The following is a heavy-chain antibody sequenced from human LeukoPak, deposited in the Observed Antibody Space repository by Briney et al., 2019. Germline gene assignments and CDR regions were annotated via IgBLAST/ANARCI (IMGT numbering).Heavy chain of an antibody. CDR3: ARAFGDDAFDI. J-gene: IGHJ3*02. CDR1: GFTFSSYD. Sequence: PGGSLRLSCAASGFTFSSYDMHWVRQATGKGLEWVSAIGTAGDTYYPGSVKGRFTISRENAKNSLYLQMNSLRAGDTAVYYCARAFGDDAFDIWGQGTMVTASS. CDR2: IGTAGDT. D-gene: IGHD3-10*01. V-gene: IGHV3-13*01.